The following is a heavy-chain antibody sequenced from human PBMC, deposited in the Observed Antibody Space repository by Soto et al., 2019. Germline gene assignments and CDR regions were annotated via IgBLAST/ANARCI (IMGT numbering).Heavy chain of an antibody. CDR2: ISSSSSTI. CDR1: GFTFSSYS. CDR3: ARDLSPAATNYYGMDV. D-gene: IGHD2-2*01. V-gene: IGHV3-48*01. J-gene: IGHJ6*02. Sequence: GGSLRLSCAASGFTFSSYSMNWVRQALGKGLEWVSYISSSSSTIYYADSVKGRFTISRDNAKNSLYLQMNSLRAEDTAVYYCARDLSPAATNYYGMDVWGQGTTATVSS.